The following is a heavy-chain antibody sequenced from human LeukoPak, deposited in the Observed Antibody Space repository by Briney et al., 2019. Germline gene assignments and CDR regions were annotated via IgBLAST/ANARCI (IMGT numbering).Heavy chain of an antibody. CDR2: ISWNSGSI. V-gene: IGHV3-9*01. Sequence: GGSLRLSCAASGFTFDDYAMHWARQAPGKGLEWVSGISWNSGSIGYADSVKGRFTISRDNAKNSLYLQMNSLRAEDTALYYCAKEGDYGDYYYFDYWGQGTLVTVSS. CDR3: AKEGDYGDYYYFDY. J-gene: IGHJ4*02. D-gene: IGHD4-17*01. CDR1: GFTFDDYA.